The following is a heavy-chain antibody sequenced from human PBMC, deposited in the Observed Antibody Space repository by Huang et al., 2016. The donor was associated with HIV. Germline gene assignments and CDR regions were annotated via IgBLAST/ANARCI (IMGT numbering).Heavy chain of an antibody. CDR2: SSWNSGSR. J-gene: IGHJ6*02. V-gene: IGHV3-9*01. CDR1: GFIFEDYA. D-gene: IGHD5-12*01. Sequence: EVQLVESGGGLVQPGRSLRLSCAASGFIFEDYAMHWVRQAPGKGREWGSGSSWNSGSRGYADSVKGRFTIARDNSKNSLYLQMNSLRAEDTALYYCAKDVGSGYDLGYYYGMDVWGQGTTVTVSS. CDR3: AKDVGSGYDLGYYYGMDV.